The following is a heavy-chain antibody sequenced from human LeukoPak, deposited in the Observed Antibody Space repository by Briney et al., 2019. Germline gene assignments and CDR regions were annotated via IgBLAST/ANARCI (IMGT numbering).Heavy chain of an antibody. V-gene: IGHV4-38-2*02. J-gene: IGHJ5*02. CDR1: GYSISSGYY. Sequence: PSETLSLTCTVSGYSISSGYYWGWIRQPPGKGLEWIGSIYHSGSTYYNPSLKSRVTISVDTSKNQFSLKLSSVTAEDTAVYYCARDPGGYPTINWFDPWGQGTLVTVSS. CDR2: IYHSGST. CDR3: ARDPGGYPTINWFDP. D-gene: IGHD3-22*01.